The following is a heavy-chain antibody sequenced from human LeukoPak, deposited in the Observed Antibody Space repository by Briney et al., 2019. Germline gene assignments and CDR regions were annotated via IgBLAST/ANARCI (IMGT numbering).Heavy chain of an antibody. CDR1: GFTVSSKY. D-gene: IGHD2-2*01. Sequence: GGSLRLSCAASGFTVSSKYMSWVRQAPGKGLEWVSVIYSGGSTYYADSVKGRFTISRDNSKNTVYLQMNSLRAEDTAVYYCARKCSTSCYDGDAFDIWGQGTMVTVSS. CDR3: ARKCSTSCYDGDAFDI. J-gene: IGHJ3*02. CDR2: IYSGGST. V-gene: IGHV3-66*01.